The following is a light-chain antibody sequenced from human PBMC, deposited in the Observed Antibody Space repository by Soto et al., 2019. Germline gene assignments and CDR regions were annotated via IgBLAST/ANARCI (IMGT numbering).Light chain of an antibody. CDR1: NIGNIN. CDR2: NDD. CDR3: QVWHRRSDHYV. Sequence: SYELTQPPSVSVAPGHTATITCGGDNIGNINVHWYQQRPGQAPILVVYNDDDRPSGIPARFSGSNSGNTATLTISRVEAGDEADYYCQVWHRRSDHYVFGTGTKVTVL. J-gene: IGLJ1*01. V-gene: IGLV3-21*02.